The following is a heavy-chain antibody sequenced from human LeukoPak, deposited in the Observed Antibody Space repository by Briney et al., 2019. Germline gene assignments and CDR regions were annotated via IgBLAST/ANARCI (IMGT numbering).Heavy chain of an antibody. J-gene: IGHJ4*02. CDR3: ARAATARELSPGDY. D-gene: IGHD1-7*01. V-gene: IGHV1-2*02. CDR2: INPNSGGT. Sequence: ASVKVSCKASGYTFTGYYMHWVRPAPAQGLEWMGWINPNSGGTNYAQKFQGRVTMTRDTSISTAYMELSRLRSDDTAVYYCARAATARELSPGDYWGQGTLVTVSS. CDR1: GYTFTGYY.